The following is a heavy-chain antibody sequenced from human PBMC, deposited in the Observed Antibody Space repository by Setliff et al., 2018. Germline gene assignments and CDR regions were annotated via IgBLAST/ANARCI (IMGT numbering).Heavy chain of an antibody. V-gene: IGHV1-2*02. D-gene: IGHD5-12*01. J-gene: IGHJ2*01. CDR2: INPNSGGT. Sequence: VASVKVSCKASAKTFTAYYVHWVRQAPGQGLEWMGWINPNSGGTNYAQKFQGRVSMTRDTSISTAFLELNGLRSDDTAVYYCTKDLKKWLQFGWYFDLWGRGTLVTVSS. CDR3: TKDLKKWLQFGWYFDL. CDR1: AKTFTAYY.